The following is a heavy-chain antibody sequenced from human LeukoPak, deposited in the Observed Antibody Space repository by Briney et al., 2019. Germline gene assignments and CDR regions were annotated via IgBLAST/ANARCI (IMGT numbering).Heavy chain of an antibody. V-gene: IGHV1-46*01. Sequence: ASVKVSCKASGYTFTSYYMHWVRQAPGQGLEWMGIVNPSGGSTSYAQKFQGRVTMTRDMSTSTVYMELSSLRSEDTAVYYCARGVLPAANHPPPLTPWGQGTLVTVSS. CDR2: VNPSGGST. CDR1: GYTFTSYY. CDR3: ARGVLPAANHPPPLTP. D-gene: IGHD2-2*01. J-gene: IGHJ5*02.